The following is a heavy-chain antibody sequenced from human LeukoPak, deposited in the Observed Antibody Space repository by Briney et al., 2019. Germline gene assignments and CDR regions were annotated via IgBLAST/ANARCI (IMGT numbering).Heavy chain of an antibody. J-gene: IGHJ4*02. V-gene: IGHV4-59*01. CDR3: ARSDAYYYDSSGYYNRPYYFDY. CDR2: IYYSGST. CDR1: GGSISTYY. D-gene: IGHD3-22*01. Sequence: SETLSLTCTVPGGSISTYYWSWIRQPPGKGLEWIGHIYYSGSTNTNPSLKSRVTISVDTSKNQFSLKLTSVTAADTAMCYCARSDAYYYDSSGYYNRPYYFDYWGQGTLVTVSS.